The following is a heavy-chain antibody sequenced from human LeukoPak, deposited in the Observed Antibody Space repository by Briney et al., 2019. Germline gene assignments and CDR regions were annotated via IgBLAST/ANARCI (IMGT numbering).Heavy chain of an antibody. D-gene: IGHD3-10*01. CDR2: ISWNSGSI. CDR3: AKGGFGEKDYYHMDV. Sequence: PGRSLRLSCAASGFTFDDYAMHWVRQAPGKGLEWVSGISWNSGSIGYADSVKGRFTISRDNAKNSLYLQMNSLRAEDTALYYCAKGGFGEKDYYHMDVWGKGTTVTVSS. CDR1: GFTFDDYA. V-gene: IGHV3-9*01. J-gene: IGHJ6*03.